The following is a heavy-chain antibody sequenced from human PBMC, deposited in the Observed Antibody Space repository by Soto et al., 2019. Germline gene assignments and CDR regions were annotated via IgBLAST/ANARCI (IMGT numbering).Heavy chain of an antibody. CDR1: GYTFTSYD. V-gene: IGHV1-8*01. D-gene: IGHD4-4*01. J-gene: IGHJ4*02. Sequence: QVQLVQSGAEVKKPGASVKVSCKASGYTFTSYDINWVRQATGQGLEWMGWMNPNSGDTGYAQKFQGRVTMTMDTSITTAFTELISLRSDDTAVYYSARTTLSPVVTPRHFDYSGQGTLVTFSS. CDR2: MNPNSGDT. CDR3: ARTTLSPVVTPRHFDY.